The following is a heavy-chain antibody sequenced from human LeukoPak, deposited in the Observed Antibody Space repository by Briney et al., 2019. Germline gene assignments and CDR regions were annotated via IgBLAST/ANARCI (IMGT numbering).Heavy chain of an antibody. CDR1: GFSISSYY. CDR2: IYTSGST. V-gene: IGHV4-4*07. CDR3: ARASDYGERRDAFDI. Sequence: SETLSLTCAASGFSISSYYWSWIRQPPGKGLEWIGRIYTSGSTNYNPSLKSRVTISVDTSKNQFSLKLSSVTAADPAVYYCARASDYGERRDAFDIWGRGTMVTVSS. D-gene: IGHD4-17*01. J-gene: IGHJ3*02.